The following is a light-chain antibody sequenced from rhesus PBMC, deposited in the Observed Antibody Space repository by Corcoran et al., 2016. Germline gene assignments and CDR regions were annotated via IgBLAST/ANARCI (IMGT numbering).Light chain of an antibody. CDR1: QDITNN. V-gene: IGKV1-25*01. J-gene: IGKJ2*01. CDR2: KAY. Sequence: DIQMTQSPSSLSASIGDRVTITCQASQDITNNLAWYQQKPGKVPNILIDKAYTLNSGVPSRFSGSRSGTYFTLTISSLQPEDFASYYCQHSYGTPLYSFGQGTKVEIK. CDR3: QHSYGTPLYS.